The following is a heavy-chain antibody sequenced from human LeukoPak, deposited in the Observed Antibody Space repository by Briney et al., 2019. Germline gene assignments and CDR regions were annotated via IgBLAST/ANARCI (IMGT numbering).Heavy chain of an antibody. D-gene: IGHD3-3*01. J-gene: IGHJ6*02. CDR3: ARDFTISSVASGMDV. V-gene: IGHV1-2*04. Sequence: ASVKVSCKASGYTFTGYYMHWVRQAPGQGLEWMGWINPNSGGTNYAQKFQGWVTMTRDTSISTAYMELSRLRSDDTAVYYCARDFTISSVASGMDVWGQGTTVTVSS. CDR2: INPNSGGT. CDR1: GYTFTGYY.